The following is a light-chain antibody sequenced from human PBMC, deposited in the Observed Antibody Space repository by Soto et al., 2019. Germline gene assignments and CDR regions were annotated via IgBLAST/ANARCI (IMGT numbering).Light chain of an antibody. Sequence: DIQMTQSPSTLSASVGDTVTITCRASQSITTWLAWYQQKPGKVPKLLIYKASSLESGVPSRFSGSGSGTEFTLTISSLQPDDFATCYCQQYNTYSTFGQGTKVESK. J-gene: IGKJ1*01. CDR2: KAS. V-gene: IGKV1-5*03. CDR3: QQYNTYST. CDR1: QSITTW.